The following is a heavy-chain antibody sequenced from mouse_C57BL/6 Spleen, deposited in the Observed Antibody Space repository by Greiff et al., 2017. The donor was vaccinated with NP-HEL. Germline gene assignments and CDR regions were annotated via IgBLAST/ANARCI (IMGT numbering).Heavy chain of an antibody. J-gene: IGHJ4*01. Sequence: EVQRVESGGGLVKPGGSLKLSCAASGFTFSDYGMHWVRQAPEKGLEWVAYISSGSSTIYYADTVKGRFTISRDNAKNTLFLQMTSLRSEDTAMYYCAKRDLLRAMDYWGQGTSVTVSS. CDR3: AKRDLLRAMDY. CDR1: GFTFSDYG. V-gene: IGHV5-17*01. CDR2: ISSGSSTI. D-gene: IGHD2-1*01.